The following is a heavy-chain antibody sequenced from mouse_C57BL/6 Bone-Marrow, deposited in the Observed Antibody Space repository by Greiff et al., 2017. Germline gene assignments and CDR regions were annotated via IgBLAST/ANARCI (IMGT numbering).Heavy chain of an antibody. CDR2: IYPGSGST. J-gene: IGHJ2*01. V-gene: IGHV1-55*01. CDR3: ARKGALFY. Sequence: QVQLQQPGAELVKPGASVKLSCKASGYTFTSYWITWVKQRPGQGLEWIGAIYPGSGSTTYNETFKSKATLTVDTSSSTAYMQLSSLTAEDSAVYYCARKGALFYWGQGTTLTVSS. D-gene: IGHD1-1*01. CDR1: GYTFTSYW.